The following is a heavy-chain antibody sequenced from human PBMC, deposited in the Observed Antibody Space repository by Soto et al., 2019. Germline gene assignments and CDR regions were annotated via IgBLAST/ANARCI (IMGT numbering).Heavy chain of an antibody. CDR3: APTVTTILYFDY. CDR2: IYYSGST. V-gene: IGHV4-39*01. Sequence: QLQLQESGPGLVKPSETLSLTCTVSDGSISSSSYYWGWVRQPPGKGLEWIGSIYYSGSTYYNPSLKSRVTVSGDTSKNQFSLKLSSVTAADTAVYYCAPTVTTILYFDYWGQGILVTVSS. J-gene: IGHJ4*02. D-gene: IGHD4-17*01. CDR1: DGSISSSSYY.